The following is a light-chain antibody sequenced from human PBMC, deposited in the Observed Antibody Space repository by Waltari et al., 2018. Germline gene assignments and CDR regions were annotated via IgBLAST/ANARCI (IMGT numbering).Light chain of an antibody. V-gene: IGLV2-14*01. CDR3: SSYTSSSTVI. CDR1: SSDVGASKY. J-gene: IGLJ2*01. CDR2: EVS. Sequence: QSALTQPASVSGSPGQSITISCTGTSSDVGASKYVSWYQQHPGKAPKVMIYEVSNRPSGVSNRFSGSKSGNTASLTISGLQAEDEAHYYCSSYTSSSTVIFGGGTTLTVL.